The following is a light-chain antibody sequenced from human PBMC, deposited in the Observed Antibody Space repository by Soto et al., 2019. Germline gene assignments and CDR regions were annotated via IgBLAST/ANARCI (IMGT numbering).Light chain of an antibody. CDR3: QQYGSSPYT. Sequence: EIVLTQSPGTLSLSPGERATLSCRASQSVCSSYLAWYQQNPGQAPRLLIYVASSRATCIPDRFSGSGSGTDFTLTISRLEPEDFAVYYCQQYGSSPYTFGQGTKWISN. J-gene: IGKJ2*01. CDR1: QSVCSSY. V-gene: IGKV3-20*01. CDR2: VAS.